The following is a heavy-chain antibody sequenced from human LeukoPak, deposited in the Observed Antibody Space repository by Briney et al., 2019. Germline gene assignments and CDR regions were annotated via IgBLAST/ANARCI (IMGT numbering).Heavy chain of an antibody. D-gene: IGHD6-13*01. V-gene: IGHV3-21*01. J-gene: IGHJ4*02. CDR3: ARDLYGQIAAAGMVY. CDR1: GFTVSSNY. CDR2: ISSSSSYI. Sequence: GGSLRLSCAASGFTVSSNYMSWVRQAPGKGLEWVSSISSSSSYIYYADSVKGRFTISRDNAKNSLYLQMNSLRAEDTAVYYCARDLYGQIAAAGMVYWGQGTLVTVSS.